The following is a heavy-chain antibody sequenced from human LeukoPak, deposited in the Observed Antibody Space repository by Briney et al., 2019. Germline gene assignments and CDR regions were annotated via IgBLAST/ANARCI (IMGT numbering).Heavy chain of an antibody. CDR3: ARHYYGDVYYFDF. V-gene: IGHV4-59*08. CDR1: GGSISDYY. CDR2: FYYNATS. J-gene: IGHJ4*02. D-gene: IGHD3-16*01. Sequence: SETLSLTCTVSGGSISDYYWSWLRQPPGKGREGIGYFYYNATSRYNPSLTSPLTFSAYTSANQFSLKLTSVTAADTAVYYCARHYYGDVYYFDFWGQGTLVTVSS.